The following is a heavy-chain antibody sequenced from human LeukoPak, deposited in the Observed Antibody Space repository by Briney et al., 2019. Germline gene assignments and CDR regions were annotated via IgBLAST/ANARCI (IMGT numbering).Heavy chain of an antibody. V-gene: IGHV3-74*01. D-gene: IGHD4-23*01. CDR3: ARDGVTITYYFDY. CDR2: INSDGSST. Sequence: PGGSLRLSCAASGFTFDDYGMSWVRQAPGKGLEWVSGINSDGSSTSYADSVKGRFTISRDNAKNTLYLQMNSLRAEDTAVYYCARDGVTITYYFDYWGQGTLVTVSS. CDR1: GFTFDDYG. J-gene: IGHJ4*02.